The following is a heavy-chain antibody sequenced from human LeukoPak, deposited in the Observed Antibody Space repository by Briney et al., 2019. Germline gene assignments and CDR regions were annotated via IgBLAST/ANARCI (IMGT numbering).Heavy chain of an antibody. CDR2: IYYSGGT. CDR1: GGSISSSSYY. Sequence: SETLSLTCTVSGGSISSSSYYWGWIRQPPGKGLEWIGSIYYSGGTYYNPSLKSRVTISVDTSKNQFSLKLSSVTAADTAVYYCARRLSTYSSSPYFDYWGQGTLVTVSS. CDR3: ARRLSTYSSSPYFDY. J-gene: IGHJ4*02. V-gene: IGHV4-39*01. D-gene: IGHD6-6*01.